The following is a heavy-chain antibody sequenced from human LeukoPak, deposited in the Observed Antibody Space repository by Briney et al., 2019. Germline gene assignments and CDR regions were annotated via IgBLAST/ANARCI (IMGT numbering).Heavy chain of an antibody. J-gene: IGHJ4*02. D-gene: IGHD3-3*01. CDR3: AKVVDFWSGPSWN. V-gene: IGHV3-23*01. CDR2: ISGSGGST. CDR1: GFTFSSYA. Sequence: PGGSLRLSCAASGFTFSSYAMSWVRQAPGKGLEWVSAISGSGGSTYYADSVRGRFTISRDNSKNTLYLQMNSLRAEDTAVYYCAKVVDFWSGPSWNWGQGTLVTASS.